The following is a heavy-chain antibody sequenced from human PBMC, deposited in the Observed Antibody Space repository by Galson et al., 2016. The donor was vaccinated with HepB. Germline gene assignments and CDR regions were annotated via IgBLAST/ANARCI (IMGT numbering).Heavy chain of an antibody. CDR2: IIPIFGTA. J-gene: IGHJ1*01. V-gene: IGHV1-69*13. D-gene: IGHD2-15*01. Sequence: SVKVSCKASGGTFSSYAIGWVRQAPGQGLEWMGGIIPIFGTANHAQKFQGRVTITADESTNTAYMELSSLRSGDTAVYYCARTGCCSGGRCYSLYQHWGQGTLVTVSS. CDR3: ARTGCCSGGRCYSLYQH. CDR1: GGTFSSYA.